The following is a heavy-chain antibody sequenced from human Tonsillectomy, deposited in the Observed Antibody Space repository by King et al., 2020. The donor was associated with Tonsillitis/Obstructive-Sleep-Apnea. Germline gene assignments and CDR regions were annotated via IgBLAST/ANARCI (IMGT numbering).Heavy chain of an antibody. Sequence: VQLVESGGGVAQPGRSLRLSCAVSGFTFSSYGMHWVRQAPGKGLEWVAVISYDGSNKYYADSVKGRFTISRDNSKNTLYLQMNSLRADDTAVYYCAKDLRAVAAYYYGMDVWGQGTTVTVSS. J-gene: IGHJ6*02. CDR2: ISYDGSNK. CDR3: AKDLRAVAAYYYGMDV. D-gene: IGHD6-19*01. CDR1: GFTFSSYG. V-gene: IGHV3-30*18.